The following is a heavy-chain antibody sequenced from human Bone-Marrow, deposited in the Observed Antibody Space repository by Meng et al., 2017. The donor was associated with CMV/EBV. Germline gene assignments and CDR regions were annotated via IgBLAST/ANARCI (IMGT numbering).Heavy chain of an antibody. CDR2: IIGSGAGT. CDR1: GFTFSSYA. V-gene: IGHV3-23*01. Sequence: GESLKISCAASGFTFSSYAMTWVRQAPGKGLEWVSAIIGSGAGTYYADSVKGRFTISRDNAENRLYLQMSSLRAEDTGVYYCAKTGAAVRSYSDSWGQGKRVTVSS. J-gene: IGHJ4*02. CDR3: AKTGAAVRSYSDS. D-gene: IGHD2-2*01.